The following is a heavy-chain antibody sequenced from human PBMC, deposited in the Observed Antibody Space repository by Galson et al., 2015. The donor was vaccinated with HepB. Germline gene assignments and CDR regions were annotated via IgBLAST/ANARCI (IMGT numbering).Heavy chain of an antibody. CDR3: ARDADNPYSSGWYFVFDYYYYGMDV. J-gene: IGHJ6*02. V-gene: IGHV1-18*01. CDR2: ISAYNGNT. D-gene: IGHD6-19*01. CDR1: GYTFTSYG. Sequence: SVKVSCKASGYTFTSYGISWVRQAPGQGLEWMGWISAYNGNTNYAQKLQGRVTMTTDTSTSTAYMELRSLRSDDTAVYYCARDADNPYSSGWYFVFDYYYYGMDVWGQGTTVTVSS.